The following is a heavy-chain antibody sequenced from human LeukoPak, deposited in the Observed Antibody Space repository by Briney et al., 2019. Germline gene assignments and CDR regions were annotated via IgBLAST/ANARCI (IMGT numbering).Heavy chain of an antibody. CDR1: GFTVSTNY. D-gene: IGHD2-2*01. CDR3: AKSGGRGYCRSSSCYLINY. V-gene: IGHV3-66*01. J-gene: IGHJ4*02. CDR2: IYPGGNT. Sequence: GGSLRLSCAASGFTVSTNYINWVRKAPGRGLEWVSVIYPGGNTFYADSVKGRFTLSRDISKNTLYLQMDSLRAGDTAVYYCAKSGGRGYCRSSSCYLINYWGQGTLVTVSS.